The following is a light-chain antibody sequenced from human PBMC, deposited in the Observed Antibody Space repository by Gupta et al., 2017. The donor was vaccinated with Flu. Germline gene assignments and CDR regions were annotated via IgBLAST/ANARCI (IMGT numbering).Light chain of an antibody. V-gene: IGKV4-1*01. Sequence: DIVMTQSPDSLAVSLGERATINCKSSQSILYSSNNKIYLAWYQQKPGQPPKLLIYWASTRESGVTDRFSGSGSGANFTLTISNLQAEDVAVYYCQQYFSSPFTFGQGTKLEIK. CDR2: WAS. CDR1: QSILYSSNNKIY. CDR3: QQYFSSPFT. J-gene: IGKJ2*01.